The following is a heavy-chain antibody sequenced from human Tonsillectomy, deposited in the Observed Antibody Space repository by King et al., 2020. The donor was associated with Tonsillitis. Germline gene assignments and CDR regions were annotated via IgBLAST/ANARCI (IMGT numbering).Heavy chain of an antibody. CDR3: ARGVYYYDSIGYYFGAFDI. J-gene: IGHJ3*02. Sequence: QLVQSGGGVVRPGGSLRLSCAASGFTFGDYGMSWVRQAPGKRLEWVSGINWNGGNTGYGDSVKGRFTISRDNAKNSLYLQMNSLRAEDTALYYCARGVYYYDSIGYYFGAFDIWGQGTMVTVSS. CDR1: GFTFGDYG. V-gene: IGHV3-20*04. D-gene: IGHD3-22*01. CDR2: INWNGGNT.